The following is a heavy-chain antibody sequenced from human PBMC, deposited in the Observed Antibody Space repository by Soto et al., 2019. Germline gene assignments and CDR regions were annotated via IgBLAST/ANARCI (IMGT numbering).Heavy chain of an antibody. CDR2: INHSGST. CDR1: GGSFSGYY. V-gene: IGHV4-34*01. Sequence: ASETLSLTCAVYGGSFSGYYWSWIRQPPGKGLEWIGEINHSGSTNYNPSLKSRVTISVDTSKNQFSLKLSSVTAADTAVYYCASGLTGTTRDNYWGQGTLVTVSS. J-gene: IGHJ4*02. CDR3: ASGLTGTTRDNY. D-gene: IGHD1-20*01.